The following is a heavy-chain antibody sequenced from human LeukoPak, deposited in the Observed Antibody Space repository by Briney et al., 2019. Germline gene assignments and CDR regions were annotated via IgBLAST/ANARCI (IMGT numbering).Heavy chain of an antibody. V-gene: IGHV3-30*18. CDR1: GFTFSSYG. CDR3: AKDSGPGSLTTVYYYGMDV. D-gene: IGHD4-11*01. J-gene: IGHJ6*02. Sequence: PGGSLRLSCAASGFTFSSYGMHRVRQAPGKGLEWVAVISYDGSNKYYADSVKGRFTISRDNSKNTLYLQMNSLRAEDTAVYYCAKDSGPGSLTTVYYYGMDVWGQGTTVTVSS. CDR2: ISYDGSNK.